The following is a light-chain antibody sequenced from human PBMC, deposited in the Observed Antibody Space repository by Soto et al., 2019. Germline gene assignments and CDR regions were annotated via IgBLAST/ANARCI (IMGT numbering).Light chain of an antibody. CDR1: QSVSSSY. CDR3: QQYGRSPL. V-gene: IGKV3-20*01. J-gene: IGKJ1*01. CDR2: GAS. Sequence: EIVLTQSPGTLSLSPVARATLPCRASQSVSSSYLAWYQQKPGQAPRLLIYGASSRATGIPDRFSGSGSGTDFTLTISRLEPEDFAVYYCQQYGRSPLFGQGTKVDIK.